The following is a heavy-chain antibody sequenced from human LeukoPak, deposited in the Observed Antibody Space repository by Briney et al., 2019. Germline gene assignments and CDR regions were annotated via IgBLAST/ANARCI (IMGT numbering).Heavy chain of an antibody. CDR3: ARVGYSSSWPGYYYYGMDV. CDR1: GFTFSSYE. D-gene: IGHD6-13*01. CDR2: ISSSGSTI. J-gene: IGHJ6*02. Sequence: PGGSLRLSCAASGFTFSSYEMNWVRQAPGKGLEGGSYISSSGSTIYYADSVKGRFTISRDNAKNSLYLQMSSLRAEDTAVYYCARVGYSSSWPGYYYYGMDVWGQGTTVTVSS. V-gene: IGHV3-48*03.